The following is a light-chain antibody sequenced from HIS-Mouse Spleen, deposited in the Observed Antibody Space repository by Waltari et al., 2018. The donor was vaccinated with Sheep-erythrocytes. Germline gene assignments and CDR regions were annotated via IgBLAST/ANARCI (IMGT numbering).Light chain of an antibody. Sequence: SYVLTQPPSVSVAPGKTARSTCGGNNIGSKSVHWYQQKAGQAPVLVVYDDSDRPSGIPERFSGSNSGNTATLTISRVEAGDEADYYCQVWDSSSDHYVFGTGTKVTVL. J-gene: IGLJ1*01. CDR2: DDS. V-gene: IGLV3-21*03. CDR1: NIGSKS. CDR3: QVWDSSSDHYV.